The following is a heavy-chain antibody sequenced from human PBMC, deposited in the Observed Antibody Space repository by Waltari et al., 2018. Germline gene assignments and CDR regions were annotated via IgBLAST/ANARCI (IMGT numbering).Heavy chain of an antibody. CDR2: ISSSSSYI. D-gene: IGHD2-21*02. Sequence: EVQLVESGGGLVKPGGSLSLSCAASGFTFSSYSMNWVRQAPGKGLEWVSSISSSSSYIYYADSVKGRFTISRDNAKNSLYLQMNSLRAEDTAVYYCARLCGGDCYHFDYWGQGTLVTVSS. J-gene: IGHJ4*02. CDR1: GFTFSSYS. CDR3: ARLCGGDCYHFDY. V-gene: IGHV3-21*01.